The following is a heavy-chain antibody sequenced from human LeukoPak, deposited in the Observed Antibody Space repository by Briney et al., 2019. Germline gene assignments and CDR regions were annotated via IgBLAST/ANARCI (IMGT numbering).Heavy chain of an antibody. CDR1: GYTFTSYD. V-gene: IGHV1-8*03. Sequence: ASVKVSCKASGYTFTSYDINWVRQATGQGLEWMGWMNPNSGNTGYAQKFQGRVTITRNTSISTAYMELSRLRSEDTAVYYCARGPSYYYDSSGRLDYWGQGTLVTVSS. CDR3: ARGPSYYYDSSGRLDY. D-gene: IGHD3-22*01. CDR2: MNPNSGNT. J-gene: IGHJ4*02.